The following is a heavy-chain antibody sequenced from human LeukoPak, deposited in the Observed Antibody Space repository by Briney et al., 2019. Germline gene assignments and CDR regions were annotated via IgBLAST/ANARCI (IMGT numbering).Heavy chain of an antibody. D-gene: IGHD2-2*01. CDR2: ISSSSSYI. CDR1: GFTFSSYS. CDR3: AKDHRGSTTYSYGMDV. V-gene: IGHV3-21*01. J-gene: IGHJ6*02. Sequence: PGGSLRLSCAASGFTFSSYSMNWVRQAPGKGLEWVSSISSSSSYIYYADSVKGRFTISRDNAKNSLYLQMNSLRAEDTAVYYCAKDHRGSTTYSYGMDVWGQGTTVTVSS.